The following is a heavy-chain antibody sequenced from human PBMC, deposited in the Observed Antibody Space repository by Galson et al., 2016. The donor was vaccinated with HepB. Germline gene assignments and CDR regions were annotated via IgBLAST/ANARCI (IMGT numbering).Heavy chain of an antibody. V-gene: IGHV4-39*06. Sequence: SETLSLTCTVSGASIGSSPFHWGWIRQSPERGLEWIGSISYRGDSYYRPSLKSRLAISIETSKNQFTLNLNSATAADTAVYYCARHNSPGHQRLRGSYFEFWGQGTLVSVSS. CDR2: ISYRGDS. CDR3: ARHNSPGHQRLRGSYFEF. J-gene: IGHJ4*02. D-gene: IGHD3-16*01. CDR1: GASIGSSPFH.